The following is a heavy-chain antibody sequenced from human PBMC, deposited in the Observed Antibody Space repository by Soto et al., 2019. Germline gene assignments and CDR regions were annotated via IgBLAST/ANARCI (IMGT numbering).Heavy chain of an antibody. D-gene: IGHD3-16*02. CDR3: TTYVYYDYIWGSYRPEP. J-gene: IGHJ5*02. Sequence: EVQLVESGGGLVKPGGSLRLSCAASGFTFSNAWMSWVRQAPGKGLEWVGRIKSKTDGGTTDYAAPVKGRFTISRDDLKNQVYLQMNSLKTEDTAVYYCTTYVYYDYIWGSYRPEPWGQGTLVTVSS. CDR2: IKSKTDGGTT. V-gene: IGHV3-15*01. CDR1: GFTFSNAW.